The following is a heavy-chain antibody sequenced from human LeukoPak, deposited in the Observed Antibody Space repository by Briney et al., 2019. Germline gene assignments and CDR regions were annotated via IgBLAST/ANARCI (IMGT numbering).Heavy chain of an antibody. CDR3: AKDGGYGSGSYYPDY. J-gene: IGHJ4*02. CDR1: GLTFSSYA. D-gene: IGHD3-10*01. V-gene: IGHV3-23*01. CDR2: ISGGAGGA. Sequence: GGSLRLSCAASGLTFSSYAMNWVRQAPGKGLEWVSSISGGAGGASYADSVKGRFTMARDNSKNTLYLQMNSLRAEDTAVYYCAKDGGYGSGSYYPDYWGQGTLVTVSS.